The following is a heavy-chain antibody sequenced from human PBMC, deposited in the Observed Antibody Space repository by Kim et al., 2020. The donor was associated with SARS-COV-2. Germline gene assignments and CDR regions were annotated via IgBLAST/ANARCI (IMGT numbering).Heavy chain of an antibody. Sequence: SSPSLKSRVTISADMSENQFSLKVTSVTAADTADYYCARGGEGHTPYYFDYWGQGSLVTVSS. D-gene: IGHD1-26*01. J-gene: IGHJ4*02. V-gene: IGHV4-59*09. CDR3: ARGGEGHTPYYFDY.